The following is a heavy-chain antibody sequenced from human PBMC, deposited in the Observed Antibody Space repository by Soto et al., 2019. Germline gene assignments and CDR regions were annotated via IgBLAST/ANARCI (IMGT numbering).Heavy chain of an antibody. J-gene: IGHJ6*02. CDR2: IIPIFGTA. CDR1: GGTFSSYA. CDR3: ARAFQGQAYYDFWGGSTGYYYYGMDV. Sequence: SVKVSCKASGGTFSSYAISWVRQAPGQGLEWMGGIIPIFGTANYAQKFQGRVTITADKSTSTAYMELSSLRSEDTAVYYCARAFQGQAYYDFWGGSTGYYYYGMDVWGQGTTVTAP. D-gene: IGHD3-3*01. V-gene: IGHV1-69*06.